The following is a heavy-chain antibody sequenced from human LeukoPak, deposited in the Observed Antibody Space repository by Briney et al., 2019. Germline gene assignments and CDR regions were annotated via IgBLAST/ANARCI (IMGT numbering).Heavy chain of an antibody. CDR1: GFTFSSYP. D-gene: IGHD6-19*01. V-gene: IGHV3-23*01. J-gene: IGHJ4*02. Sequence: GGSLRLSCAASGFTFSSYPMSWVRQAPGKGLEWVSAISDGGGSTYYADSVKGRFAISGDNSRNTLYVQMNSLRAEDTAVYYCARVHSSGQEFEYWGQGTLVTVSS. CDR3: ARVHSSGQEFEY. CDR2: ISDGGGST.